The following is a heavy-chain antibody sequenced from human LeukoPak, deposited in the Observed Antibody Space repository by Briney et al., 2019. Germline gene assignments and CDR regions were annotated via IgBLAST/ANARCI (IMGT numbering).Heavy chain of an antibody. Sequence: TSETLSLTCTVSGGSISSYYWSWIRQPPGKGLEWIADIYHTGSTNYNPSLSSRVTISIDTAKNQFSLKLTSVTAADTAVYYCARRGRNSSGWQDYLWVQGTLVTVSS. CDR2: IYHTGST. D-gene: IGHD6-25*01. V-gene: IGHV4-59*01. CDR1: GGSISSYY. J-gene: IGHJ4*02. CDR3: ARRGRNSSGWQDYL.